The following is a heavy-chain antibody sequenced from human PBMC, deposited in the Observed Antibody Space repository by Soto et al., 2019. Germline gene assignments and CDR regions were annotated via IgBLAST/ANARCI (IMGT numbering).Heavy chain of an antibody. CDR3: ASRASR. Sequence: EVQLVESGGGLVQPGGSLRLSCAVSGFTFSSSEMYWVRQAPGKGLEWMSYIHPSGQPIFYADSVKGRFTISRDKANNSPFMTMSSRRAEDAAVYYCASRASRWGQGTMVNVS. J-gene: IGHJ3*01. V-gene: IGHV3-48*03. D-gene: IGHD1-26*01. CDR1: GFTFSSSE. CDR2: IHPSGQPI.